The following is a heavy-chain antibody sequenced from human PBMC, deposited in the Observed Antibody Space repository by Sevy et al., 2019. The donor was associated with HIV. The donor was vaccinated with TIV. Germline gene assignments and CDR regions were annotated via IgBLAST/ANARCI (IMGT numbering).Heavy chain of an antibody. CDR1: GFTVNDKY. CDR2: IFSSRST. CDR3: VGLFLSYRSGWSYFDY. V-gene: IGHV3-66*02. J-gene: IGHJ4*02. D-gene: IGHD6-19*01. Sequence: GGSLRLSCAISGFTVNDKYIIWVRQAPGKGLEWVSVIFSSRSTYYADSAKGRFTIARDNSKKTVHLQMNSVGAEDTAVYYCVGLFLSYRSGWSYFDYWGQGTLVTVSS.